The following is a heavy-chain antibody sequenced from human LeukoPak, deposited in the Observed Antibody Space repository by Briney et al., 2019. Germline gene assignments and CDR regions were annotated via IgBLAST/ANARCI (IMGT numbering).Heavy chain of an antibody. CDR3: ARGSGSFSAGFDY. D-gene: IGHD1-26*01. CDR1: GFTFSSYG. V-gene: IGHV3-33*01. CDR2: IWSDGTNK. Sequence: GSLILSCAASGFTFSSYGIHWVRQTPGKGLEWVTIIWSDGTNKYYADSVKGRFTISRDNSKNTLYLQMNSLRAEDTAVYYCARGSGSFSAGFDYWRQGTLVTVSS. J-gene: IGHJ4*02.